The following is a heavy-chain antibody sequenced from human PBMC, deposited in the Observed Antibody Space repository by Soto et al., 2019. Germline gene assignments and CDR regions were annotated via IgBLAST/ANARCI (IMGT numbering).Heavy chain of an antibody. Sequence: TLSLTCTVSGGSIYRSGYYWGWIRQPPGRGLEWIGNIDYNGVTYSNPSLKSRVTISRDTSKNQFSLKLTSVTAADTALYYCGKVLVGATGHTDSDSWGPGTLVTVSS. V-gene: IGHV4-39*01. CDR3: GKVLVGATGHTDSDS. J-gene: IGHJ4*02. D-gene: IGHD2-15*01. CDR2: IDYNGVT. CDR1: GGSIYRSGYY.